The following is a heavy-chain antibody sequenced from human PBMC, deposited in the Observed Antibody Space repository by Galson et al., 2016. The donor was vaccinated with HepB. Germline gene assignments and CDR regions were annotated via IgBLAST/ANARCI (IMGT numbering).Heavy chain of an antibody. CDR3: AGQRGYIDSGSQNVELDY. Sequence: QSGAEVKKPGESLQISCQGSGYVFTAYWIGWVRQVPGKGLEWMGIVYPGDSVTTYSPSFQGQVTISADKSISTAYLQWSSLKASDTAMYYCAGQRGYIDSGSQNVELDYWGQGTLVTVSS. D-gene: IGHD3-10*01. J-gene: IGHJ4*02. V-gene: IGHV5-51*01. CDR1: GYVFTAYW. CDR2: VYPGDSVT.